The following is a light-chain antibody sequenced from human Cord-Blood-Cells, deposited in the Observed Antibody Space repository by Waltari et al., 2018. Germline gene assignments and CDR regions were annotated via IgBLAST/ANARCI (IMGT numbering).Light chain of an antibody. Sequence: QSALTQPASVSGSPGQSITLSCTGTSRDVGGYNYVSWYQPHTGKAPKLMIYDVSNRPSWVSNRFSGSKSGNTASLTISGLQAEDEADYYCSSYTSSSTPYVFGTGTKVTVL. J-gene: IGLJ1*01. CDR3: SSYTSSSTPYV. CDR1: SRDVGGYNY. V-gene: IGLV2-14*01. CDR2: DVS.